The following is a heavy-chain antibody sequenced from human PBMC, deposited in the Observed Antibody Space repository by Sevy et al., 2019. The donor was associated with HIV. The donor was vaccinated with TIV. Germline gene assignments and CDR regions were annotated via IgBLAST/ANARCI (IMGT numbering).Heavy chain of an antibody. Sequence: ASVKVSCKASRSTFVSNDINWLRQAPGQGLEWVGWMRPNSGEVDYAQKFQGRVTMTRNISITTAYMELGRLRFDDTAVYYCAQGYYFTYWGQGTVVTISS. D-gene: IGHD3-22*01. CDR1: RSTFVSND. V-gene: IGHV1-8*01. J-gene: IGHJ4*02. CDR3: AQGYYFTY. CDR2: MRPNSGEV.